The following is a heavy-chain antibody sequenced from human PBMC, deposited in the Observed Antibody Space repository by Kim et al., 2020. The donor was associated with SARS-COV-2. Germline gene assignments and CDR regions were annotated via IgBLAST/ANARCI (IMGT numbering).Heavy chain of an antibody. V-gene: IGHV6-1*01. CDR3: ARARFRWLADY. J-gene: IGHJ4*02. CDR2: N. Sequence: NDYAVSVKSRITINPDTSKNQFSLQLNSVTPEDTAVYYCARARFRWLADYWGQGTLVTVSS. D-gene: IGHD6-19*01.